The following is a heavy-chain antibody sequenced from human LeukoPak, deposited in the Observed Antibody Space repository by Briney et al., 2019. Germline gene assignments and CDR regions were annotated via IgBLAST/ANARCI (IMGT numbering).Heavy chain of an antibody. CDR2: ITSSSSYI. D-gene: IGHD2-8*01. V-gene: IGHV3-21*01. CDR1: GFTFSTYN. CDR3: ARGAPYCTNGVCYIVLDY. J-gene: IGHJ4*02. Sequence: GGSLRLSCAASGFTFSTYNMNWVRHAPGKGLEWISSITSSSSYIYYADSVKGRFTISRDNAKNSLYLQMNSLRAEDTAVYYCARGAPYCTNGVCYIVLDYWGQGTLVTVSS.